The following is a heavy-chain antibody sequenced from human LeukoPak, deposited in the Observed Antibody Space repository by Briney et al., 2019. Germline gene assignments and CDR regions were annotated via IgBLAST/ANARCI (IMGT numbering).Heavy chain of an antibody. CDR3: ARDVGYDSSGYYYFDY. V-gene: IGHV4-59*01. D-gene: IGHD3-22*01. Sequence: SETLSLTCTVSGGSISSYYWSWIRQPPGKGLEWIGYIYYSGSTNYNPSLKSRVTISVDTSKNQFSLKLSSVTAADTAVYYCARDVGYDSSGYYYFDYWGQGTLVTVSS. CDR2: IYYSGST. J-gene: IGHJ4*02. CDR1: GGSISSYY.